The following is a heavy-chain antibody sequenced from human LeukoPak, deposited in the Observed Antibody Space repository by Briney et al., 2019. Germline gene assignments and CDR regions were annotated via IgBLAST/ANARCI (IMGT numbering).Heavy chain of an antibody. CDR1: GFTFSGYW. D-gene: IGHD3-3*01. CDR2: IKQDGSDQ. V-gene: IGHV3-7*01. J-gene: IGHJ4*02. Sequence: GGSLRLSCAASGFTFSGYWMTWVRQAPGKGLEWVATIKQDGSDQYYVDSLRGRFTISRDNTKNSLYLQMNSLRAEDTAVYFCARGGNLVKECWGQGTLVTVSS. CDR3: ARGGNLVKEC.